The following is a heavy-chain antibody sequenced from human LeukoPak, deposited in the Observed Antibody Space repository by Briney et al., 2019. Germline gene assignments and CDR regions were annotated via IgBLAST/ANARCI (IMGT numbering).Heavy chain of an antibody. D-gene: IGHD1-1*01. CDR2: INHSGST. J-gene: IGHJ5*02. Sequence: PSETLSLTCAVYGGSFSGYYWSWIRQPPGKGLVWIGEINHSGSTNYNPSLKSRVTISVDTSKNQFSLKLSSVTAADTAVYYCAQNWNDDWFDPWGQGTLVTASS. CDR1: GGSFSGYY. CDR3: AQNWNDDWFDP. V-gene: IGHV4-34*01.